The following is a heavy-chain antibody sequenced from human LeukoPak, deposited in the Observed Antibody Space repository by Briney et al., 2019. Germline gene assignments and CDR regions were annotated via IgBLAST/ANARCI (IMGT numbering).Heavy chain of an antibody. CDR1: GYTFTSYY. V-gene: IGHV1-46*01. Sequence: HWASVNVSCKASGYTFTSYYMHWVRQAPGQGREWMGIINPSGGSTSYAQKFQGRVTMTRDTSTSTVYMEPSSLRPEDTAVYYCARRLRGDRRGSYDYWGQGTLLPVSS. CDR3: ARRLRGDRRGSYDY. CDR2: INPSGGST. D-gene: IGHD3-22*01. J-gene: IGHJ4*02.